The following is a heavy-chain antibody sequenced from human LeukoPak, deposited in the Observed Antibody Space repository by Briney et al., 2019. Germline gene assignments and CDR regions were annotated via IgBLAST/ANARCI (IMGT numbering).Heavy chain of an antibody. CDR1: GFTRSSYA. D-gene: IGHD5-24*01. Sequence: GGSLRLSCAASGFTRSSYAMSLVRQAAGKGLEWVSAISGSGGSTYYADSVKGRFTISRDNSKNTLYLQMNSLRAEDTAVYYCAKGWNGYNYGFDYWGQGTLVTVSS. CDR3: AKGWNGYNYGFDY. J-gene: IGHJ4*02. V-gene: IGHV3-23*01. CDR2: ISGSGGST.